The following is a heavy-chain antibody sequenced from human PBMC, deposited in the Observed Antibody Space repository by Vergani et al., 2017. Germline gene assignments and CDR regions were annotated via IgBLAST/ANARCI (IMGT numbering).Heavy chain of an antibody. CDR3: AKDRGRSSSSVDWFDP. CDR2: IIGSGTST. V-gene: IGHV3-23*01. CDR1: GFTFSSYA. J-gene: IGHJ5*02. D-gene: IGHD6-6*01. Sequence: EVQLLESGGGLVQPGGSLRLSCAASGFTFSSYAVSWVRQAPGKGLEWVATIIGSGTSTYYADSVKGRFTISRANFKNMLYLQMNGLRAEDTAIYYCAKDRGRSSSSVDWFDPWGQGTLVT.